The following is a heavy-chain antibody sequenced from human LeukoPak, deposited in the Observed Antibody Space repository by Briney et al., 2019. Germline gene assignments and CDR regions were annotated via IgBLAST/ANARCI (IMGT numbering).Heavy chain of an antibody. CDR2: IYYSGST. D-gene: IGHD3-22*01. J-gene: IGHJ2*01. Sequence: SETLSLTCTVSGGSISSYYWSWIRQPPGKGLEWIGYIYYSGSTSYNPSLKSRVTISVDTSKNQFSLKLSSVTAADTAVYYCASGGDYYDSDQGYFDLWGRGTLVTVSS. CDR3: ASGGDYYDSDQGYFDL. V-gene: IGHV4-59*01. CDR1: GGSISSYY.